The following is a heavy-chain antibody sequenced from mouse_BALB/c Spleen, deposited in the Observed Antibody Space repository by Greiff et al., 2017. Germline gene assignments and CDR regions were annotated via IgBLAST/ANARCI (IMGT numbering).Heavy chain of an antibody. Sequence: VQLVESGPGLVAPSQSLSITCTVSGFSLTSYGVHWVRQPPGKGLEWLGVIWAGGSTNYNSALMSRLSISKDNSKSQVFLKMNSLQTDDTAMYYCALYGSSDYYAMDYWGQGTSVTVSS. J-gene: IGHJ4*01. CDR3: ALYGSSDYYAMDY. CDR1: GFSLTSYG. V-gene: IGHV2-9*02. CDR2: IWAGGST. D-gene: IGHD1-1*01.